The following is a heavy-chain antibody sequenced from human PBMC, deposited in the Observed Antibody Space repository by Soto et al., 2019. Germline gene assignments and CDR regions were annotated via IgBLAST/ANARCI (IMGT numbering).Heavy chain of an antibody. CDR1: GFYISSGCYY. CDR2: IYYSGST. D-gene: IGHD3-16*01. Sequence: SETLSLTGTLSGFYISSGCYYLSWIRQHPGKGMEWIGYIYYSGSTYYNPSLKSRVTISVDTSKNRFSLKLSSVTAAATAVYYCARLGGRDVYNPWGQGTLVPVS. J-gene: IGHJ5*02. CDR3: ARLGGRDVYNP. V-gene: IGHV4-31*03.